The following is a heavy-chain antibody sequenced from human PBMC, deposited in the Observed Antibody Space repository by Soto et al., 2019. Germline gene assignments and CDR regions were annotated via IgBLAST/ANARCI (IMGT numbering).Heavy chain of an antibody. J-gene: IGHJ6*02. CDR1: GFVCSSYG. Sequence: GSLRPSGSASGFVCSSYGMHGVRQAPGKGLEWMAVISYDGSNKYYMDSVKGRFSISRDNSKNTLYLQMNSLRDEDTAVYYCAKDGSATYYSGMDVWGQGTTVTVYS. CDR2: ISYDGSNK. V-gene: IGHV3-30*18. CDR3: AKDGSATYYSGMDV. D-gene: IGHD3-10*01.